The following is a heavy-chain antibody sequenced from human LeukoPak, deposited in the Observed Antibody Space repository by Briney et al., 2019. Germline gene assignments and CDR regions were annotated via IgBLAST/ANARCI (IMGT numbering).Heavy chain of an antibody. CDR3: AKDWSFVVVVPAAMLNSYYFDC. D-gene: IGHD2-2*01. Sequence: GGSLRLSCAASGFTFSSYGMHWVRQAPGKGLEWVAFIRYDGSNKYYADPVKSRFTISRDNSKNTLYLQMNSLRAEDTAVYYCAKDWSFVVVVPAAMLNSYYFDCWGQGTLVTVSS. CDR2: IRYDGSNK. V-gene: IGHV3-30*02. CDR1: GFTFSSYG. J-gene: IGHJ4*02.